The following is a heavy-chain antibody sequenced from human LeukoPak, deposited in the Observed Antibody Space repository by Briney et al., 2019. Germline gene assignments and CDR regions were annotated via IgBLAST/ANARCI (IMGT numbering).Heavy chain of an antibody. D-gene: IGHD2-21*01. CDR1: VASISSGGYY. V-gene: IGHV4-31*03. Sequence: PSETLSLTCTVSVASISSGGYYWSWIRQHPGTGLEWIGYIYYSGSTYYNPSLKSRVTISVGTSENQFSLKLTSVTAADTAVYYCARGEACGALMDVWGKGTTVTVSS. CDR2: IYYSGST. CDR3: ARGEACGALMDV. J-gene: IGHJ6*03.